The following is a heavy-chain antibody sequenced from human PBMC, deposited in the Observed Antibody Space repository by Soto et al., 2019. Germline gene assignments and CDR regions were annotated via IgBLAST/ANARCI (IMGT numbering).Heavy chain of an antibody. CDR1: GFSFRNYA. CDR2: ISRDGSHK. D-gene: IGHD1-26*01. V-gene: IGHV3-30*04. J-gene: IGHJ4*02. Sequence: GGSLRLSCAASGFSFRNYAIHWVRQAPGKGLEWVAVISRDGSHKYYLDSVKGRFTISRDNSKDTVNLLMNSLRDDDSAMYYCARSRNSAVADTFDFWGQGTLVTVSS. CDR3: ARSRNSAVADTFDF.